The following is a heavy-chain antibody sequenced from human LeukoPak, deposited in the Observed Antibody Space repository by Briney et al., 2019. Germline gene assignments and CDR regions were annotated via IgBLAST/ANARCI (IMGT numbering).Heavy chain of an antibody. CDR1: GYTFTGHY. J-gene: IGHJ4*02. CDR3: ARDHGAKWLDNYFDY. V-gene: IGHV1-2*02. CDR2: INPYSGGT. D-gene: IGHD6-19*01. Sequence: ASVKVSCKASGYTFTGHYLHWVRQAPGQGLECMGWINPYSGGTNYALKFQGRVTMTRDTSINTAYMELSRLRSDDTAVYYCARDHGAKWLDNYFDYWGQGTLVTVSS.